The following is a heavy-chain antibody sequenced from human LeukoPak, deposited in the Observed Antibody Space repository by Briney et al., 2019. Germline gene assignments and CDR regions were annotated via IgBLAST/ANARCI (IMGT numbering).Heavy chain of an antibody. D-gene: IGHD3-9*01. J-gene: IGHJ4*02. CDR1: GFTFSSYG. Sequence: GRSLRLSCAASGFTFSSYGMHWVRQAPGKGLEWVAVISYDGSNKYYADSVKGRFTISRDNSKNTLYLQMNSLRAEDTAVYYCAKGLYDIVTGEFCDYWGQGTLVTVSS. V-gene: IGHV3-30*18. CDR2: ISYDGSNK. CDR3: AKGLYDIVTGEFCDY.